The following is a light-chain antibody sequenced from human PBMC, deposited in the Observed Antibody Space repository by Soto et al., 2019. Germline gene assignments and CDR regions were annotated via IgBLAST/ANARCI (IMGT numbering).Light chain of an antibody. CDR2: GAS. V-gene: IGKV3-15*01. CDR3: QQYSNWPLLS. J-gene: IGKJ4*01. CDR1: QSVGSN. Sequence: EVVLTQSPATLSVSPGAGATLSCRASQSVGSNLAWYQQKPGQTPRVLIYGASTRAIGIPARFSGSGFGTEFTLTISSLQSEDFVVYYCQQYSNWPLLSFGGGTKVDI.